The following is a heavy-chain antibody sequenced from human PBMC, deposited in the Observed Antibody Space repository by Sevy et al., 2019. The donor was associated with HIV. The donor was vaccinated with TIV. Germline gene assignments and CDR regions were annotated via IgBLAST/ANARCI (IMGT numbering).Heavy chain of an antibody. D-gene: IGHD5-18*01. CDR2: ISYDGSNK. CDR1: GFTFSSYA. J-gene: IGHJ4*02. CDR3: ARVPRGYSYGYYFDY. Sequence: GGSLRLSCAASGFTFSSYAMHWVRQAPGKGLEWVAVISYDGSNKYYADSVKRRFTISRDNSKNTLYLQMNSLRAEDTAVYYCARVPRGYSYGYYFDYWGQGTLVTVSS. V-gene: IGHV3-30-3*01.